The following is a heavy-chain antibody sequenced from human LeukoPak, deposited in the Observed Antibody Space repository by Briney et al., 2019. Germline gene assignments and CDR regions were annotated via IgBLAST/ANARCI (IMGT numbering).Heavy chain of an antibody. Sequence: ASVSVSCKASGYTFIGHYIYWLRQAPGQGFEWMGWINPNGGGINYAQKFQGRVSMTRDTSISTAYMDLTSLRFDDTAVYYCARAGAMIRGVIDYWAQGTLVTVSS. CDR3: ARAGAMIRGVIDY. D-gene: IGHD3-10*01. V-gene: IGHV1-2*02. J-gene: IGHJ4*02. CDR1: GYTFIGHY. CDR2: INPNGGGI.